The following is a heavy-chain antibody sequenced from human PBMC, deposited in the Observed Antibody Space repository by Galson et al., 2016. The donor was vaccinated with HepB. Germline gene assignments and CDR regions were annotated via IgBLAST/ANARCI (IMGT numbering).Heavy chain of an antibody. J-gene: IGHJ5*02. CDR2: IKQDGSEK. V-gene: IGHV3-7*03. D-gene: IGHD3-3*01. CDR3: AGDVLFAHDL. CDR1: GFTFSTHW. Sequence: SLRLSCAASGFTFSTHWMAWVRHTPSKGLEWVANIKQDGSEKYYVGYVKGRFTISRDNAKNSLYLQMNSLRAEDTAVYYCAGDVLFAHDLWGPGTLVTVSS.